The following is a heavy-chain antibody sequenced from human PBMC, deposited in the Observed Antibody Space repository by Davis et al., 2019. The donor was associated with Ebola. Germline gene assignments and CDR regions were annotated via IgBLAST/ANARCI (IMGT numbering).Heavy chain of an antibody. V-gene: IGHV3-33*08. J-gene: IGHJ4*02. CDR1: GFTFSSYG. D-gene: IGHD4-17*01. Sequence: GGSLRLSCAASGFTFSSYGMHWVRQAPGKGLEWVAVIWYDGSNKYYAASVKGRFTISRDNSKNTLYLQMNSLRAEDTAVYYCARDGGHDHGDYVRFVDYWGQGTLVTVSS. CDR3: ARDGGHDHGDYVRFVDY. CDR2: IWYDGSNK.